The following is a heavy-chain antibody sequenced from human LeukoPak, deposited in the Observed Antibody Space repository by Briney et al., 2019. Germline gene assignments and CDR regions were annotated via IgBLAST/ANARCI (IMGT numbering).Heavy chain of an antibody. Sequence: GGSLRLSCAASGFTFDDYAMHWVRQAPGKGLEWVSGISWNSGSIGYADSVKGRFTISRDNAKNSLYLQMNSLRAEDTALYYCAKDSQWELTNWFDPWGQGTLVTVSS. V-gene: IGHV3-9*01. CDR1: GFTFDDYA. J-gene: IGHJ5*02. D-gene: IGHD1-26*01. CDR2: ISWNSGSI. CDR3: AKDSQWELTNWFDP.